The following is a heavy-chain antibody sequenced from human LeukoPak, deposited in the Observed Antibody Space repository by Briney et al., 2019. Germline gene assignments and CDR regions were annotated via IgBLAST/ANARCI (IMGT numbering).Heavy chain of an antibody. D-gene: IGHD2-2*01. CDR3: ARWGSTSCYDY. V-gene: IGHV3-64*01. CDR1: GFSFSSYA. CDR2: ISTNGDST. J-gene: IGHJ4*02. Sequence: HPGGSLRLSCAASGFSFSSYAMHWVRQAPGKGLEYVAAISTNGDSTYYANSVKGRFTIFRDNSKNTLYLQMGSLRVEDMAVYYCARWGSTSCYDYWGQGTLVTVSS.